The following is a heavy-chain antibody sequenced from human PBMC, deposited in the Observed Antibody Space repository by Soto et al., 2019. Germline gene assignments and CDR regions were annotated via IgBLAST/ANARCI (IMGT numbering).Heavy chain of an antibody. CDR1: GFTFSDYY. Sequence: QVQLVESGGGLVKPGGSLRLSCAASGFTFSDYYMSWIRQAPGKGLEWVSYISSSSSYTNYADSVKGRFTISRDNAKNSLYLQMNSLRAEDTAVYYCARGGAVSITMIVGDYWGQGTLVTVSS. CDR3: ARGGAVSITMIVGDY. CDR2: ISSSSSYT. J-gene: IGHJ4*02. V-gene: IGHV3-11*06. D-gene: IGHD3-22*01.